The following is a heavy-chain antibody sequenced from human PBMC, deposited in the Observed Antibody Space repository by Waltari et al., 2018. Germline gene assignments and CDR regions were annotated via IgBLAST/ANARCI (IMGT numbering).Heavy chain of an antibody. Sequence: QVQLQQWGAGLLKPSETLSLTCAVYGGSFSGYYWSCIRQPPWKGLEWIGEINHSGSTNYNPSLKSRVTISVDTSKNQFSLKLSSVTAADTAVYYCARRYGDYGYFQHWGQGTLVTVSS. CDR1: GGSFSGYY. J-gene: IGHJ1*01. CDR2: INHSGST. CDR3: ARRYGDYGYFQH. D-gene: IGHD4-17*01. V-gene: IGHV4-34*01.